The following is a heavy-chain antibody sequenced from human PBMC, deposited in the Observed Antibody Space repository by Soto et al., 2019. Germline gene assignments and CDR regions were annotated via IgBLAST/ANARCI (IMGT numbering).Heavy chain of an antibody. CDR3: VREINSFDP. V-gene: IGHV6-1*01. J-gene: IGHJ5*02. Sequence: PPQTRSVTCAISGDSVSDTTAAWNWIRQSPSRGLEWLGRTYYRSEWYTDYAEAVKRRITISPDTSKNLFSLLLSSVTYEDSAVYYCVREINSFDPWGLGTLVTVSS. CDR2: TYYRSEWYT. CDR1: GDSVSDTTAA.